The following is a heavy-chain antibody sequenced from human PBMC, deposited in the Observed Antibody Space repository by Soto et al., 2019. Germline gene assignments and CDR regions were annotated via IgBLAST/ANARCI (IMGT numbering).Heavy chain of an antibody. CDR3: ARHDSSSSGDYYYGMGV. CDR2: IYPGDSDT. J-gene: IGHJ6*02. Sequence: GESLKISCKGSGYSFTSYWIGWVRQMPGKGLEWMGIIYPGDSDTRYSPSFQGQVTISADKSISTAYLQWSSLKASDTAMYYCARHDSSSSGDYYYGMGVWGQGTTVTVSS. V-gene: IGHV5-51*01. D-gene: IGHD6-6*01. CDR1: GYSFTSYW.